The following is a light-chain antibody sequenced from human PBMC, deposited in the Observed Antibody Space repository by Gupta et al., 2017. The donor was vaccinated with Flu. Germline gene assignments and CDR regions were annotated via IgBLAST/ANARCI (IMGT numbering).Light chain of an antibody. V-gene: IGLV3-1*01. CDR2: QEP. CDR1: RFGEKY. CDR3: QACETGTV. J-gene: IGLJ3*02. Sequence: ITCSGVRFGEKYYSWLRQKPSKLPVLGNYQEPTRASGIPERFSGANSGTTATLSLGGTQAMDKDDYYCQACETGTVFGGGTKLTVL.